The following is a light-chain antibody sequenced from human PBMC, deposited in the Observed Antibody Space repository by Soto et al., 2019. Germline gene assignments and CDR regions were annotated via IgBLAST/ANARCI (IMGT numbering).Light chain of an antibody. J-gene: IGKJ1*01. V-gene: IGKV1-5*01. CDR2: DAS. CDR1: PTASYW. Sequence: DIEMTQSPSTLSASVGDTVTITCRAGPTASYWLAWYQHKPGKVPRLLIFDASKLVSGVPSRFSGSGSGSDFTLTISTLPPDDSATYYCQQYNSHSRTFGQGTKVEIK. CDR3: QQYNSHSRT.